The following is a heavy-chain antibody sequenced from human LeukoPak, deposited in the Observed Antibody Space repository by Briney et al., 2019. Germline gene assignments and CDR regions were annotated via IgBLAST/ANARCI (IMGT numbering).Heavy chain of an antibody. V-gene: IGHV3-23*01. D-gene: IGHD5-12*01. Sequence: GGSLRLSCAASGFTFSSYSMSWVRQAPGKGLEWVSAISSDGSTFYSDSVKGRFTISRDNSKNTLYLQMNSLRAEDTAVYYCAKVPSVATTPPDYWGQGTLVTVSS. CDR2: ISSDGST. CDR3: AKVPSVATTPPDY. J-gene: IGHJ4*02. CDR1: GFTFSSYS.